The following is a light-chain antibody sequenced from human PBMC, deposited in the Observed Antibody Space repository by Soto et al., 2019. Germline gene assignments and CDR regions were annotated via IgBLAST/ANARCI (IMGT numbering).Light chain of an antibody. CDR2: SNN. J-gene: IGLJ3*02. CDR3: AAWDDSLSGPRV. Sequence: QSVLTQPPSASETPGQRVTISCSGSSSNIGSNYVYWYQQLPGTAPTLLIYSNNQRPSVVPDRFSGSRSGTSASLAISGLRSEDEADYYCAAWDDSLSGPRVFGGGTKLTVL. CDR1: SSNIGSNY. V-gene: IGLV1-47*02.